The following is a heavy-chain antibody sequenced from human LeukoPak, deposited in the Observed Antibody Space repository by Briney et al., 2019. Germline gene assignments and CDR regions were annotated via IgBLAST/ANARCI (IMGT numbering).Heavy chain of an antibody. CDR2: IRYDGTNK. Sequence: GGSLRLSCAASGFTFSGYGMHWVRQAPGKGLEWVAFIRYDGTNKNYADSVKGRFTISRDNSKNTLYLQMNSLRAEDTVVYYCASVRSGHYFPAGDYWGQGTLVTVSS. V-gene: IGHV3-30*02. D-gene: IGHD3-22*01. CDR3: ASVRSGHYFPAGDY. CDR1: GFTFSGYG. J-gene: IGHJ4*02.